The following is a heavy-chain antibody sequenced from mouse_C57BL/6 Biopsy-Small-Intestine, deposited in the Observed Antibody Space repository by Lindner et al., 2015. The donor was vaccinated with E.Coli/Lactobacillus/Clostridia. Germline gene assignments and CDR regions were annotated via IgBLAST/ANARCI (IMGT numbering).Heavy chain of an antibody. D-gene: IGHD2-3*01. Sequence: VQLQESGAGLARPGASVKLSCKASGYTFTSYGISWVKQRTGQGLEWIGEIYPRSGNTYYNEKFKGKATLTADKSSSTAYMELRSLTSEDSAVYFCARGYDGYYDAMDYWGQGTSVTVSS. CDR3: ARGYDGYYDAMDY. CDR2: IYPRSGNT. V-gene: IGHV1-81*01. CDR1: GYTFTSYG. J-gene: IGHJ4*01.